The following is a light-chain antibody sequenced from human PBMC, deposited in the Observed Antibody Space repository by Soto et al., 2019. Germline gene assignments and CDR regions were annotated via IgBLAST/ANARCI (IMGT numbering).Light chain of an antibody. CDR1: QSVSSY. CDR3: QQRSNWLT. V-gene: IGKV3-11*01. CDR2: DAS. J-gene: IGKJ4*01. Sequence: EIVFTQSPATLSLSPGERATLSCRASQSVSSYLAWYQQKPGQAPRLLIYDASNGATGIPARFSGSGSGTDFTLTISSLEPEDFAVYYCQQRSNWLTFGGGTKVDIK.